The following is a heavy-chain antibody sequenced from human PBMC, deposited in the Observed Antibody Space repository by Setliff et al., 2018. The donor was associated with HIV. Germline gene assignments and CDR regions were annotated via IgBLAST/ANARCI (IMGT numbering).Heavy chain of an antibody. CDR1: GYTFTDYY. CDR3: ARDEGFDSSGYYLGTFDY. CDR2: INANRGNT. V-gene: IGHV1-18*04. J-gene: IGHJ4*02. D-gene: IGHD3-22*01. Sequence: ASVKVSCKTSGYTFTDYYMHWVRQAPGQGLEWMGRINANRGNTNYAQKLQGRVTMTTDTSTSTAYMELRSLRSDDTAVYYCARDEGFDSSGYYLGTFDYWGQGTLVTVSS.